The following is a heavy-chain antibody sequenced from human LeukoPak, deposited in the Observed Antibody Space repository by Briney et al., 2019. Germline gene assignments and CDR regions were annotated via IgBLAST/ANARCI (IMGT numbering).Heavy chain of an antibody. V-gene: IGHV6-1*01. CDR3: ARRLTQYDCFDP. CDR2: TYYRSTWYN. J-gene: IGHJ5*02. D-gene: IGHD2-2*01. Sequence: SQTLSLTCAISGDSVSSNSVTWNWIRQSPSRGLEWLGRTYYRSTWYNDYAVSVRGRITVNPDTSKNQFSLHLNSVTPEDAAVYYCARRLTQYDCFDPWGQGILVTVSS. CDR1: GDSVSSNSVT.